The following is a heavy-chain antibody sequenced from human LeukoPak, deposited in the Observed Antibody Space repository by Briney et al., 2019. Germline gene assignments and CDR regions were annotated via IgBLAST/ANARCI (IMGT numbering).Heavy chain of an antibody. Sequence: SETLSLTCTVSGGSISSYYWSWIRQPPGKGLEWIGYIYYSGSTNYNPSLKSRVTISVDTSKNQFSLKLSSVTAADTAVYYCARGGIRYFDWLSWGQGTLVTVSS. J-gene: IGHJ4*02. CDR3: ARGGIRYFDWLS. CDR2: IYYSGST. D-gene: IGHD3-9*01. V-gene: IGHV4-59*01. CDR1: GGSISSYY.